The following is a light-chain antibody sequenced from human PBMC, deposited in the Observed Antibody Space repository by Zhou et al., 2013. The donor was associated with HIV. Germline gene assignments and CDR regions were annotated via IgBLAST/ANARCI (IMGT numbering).Light chain of an antibody. J-gene: IGKJ1*01. CDR2: GAS. CDR3: QQYGSSPAT. V-gene: IGKV3-20*01. Sequence: EIVLTQSPGTLALSPGERATLSCRASQSLTSSYLAWYQQKPGQSPRLLIYGASGRATGIPDRFSGSGSGTDFTLTISRLEPEDFAVYYCQQYGSSPATFGQGTEVEIK. CDR1: QSLTSSY.